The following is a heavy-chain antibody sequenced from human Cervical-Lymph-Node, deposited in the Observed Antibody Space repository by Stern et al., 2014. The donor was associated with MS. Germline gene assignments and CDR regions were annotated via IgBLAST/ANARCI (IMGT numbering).Heavy chain of an antibody. CDR3: ARGSDWYPLDY. V-gene: IGHV3-30*03. CDR1: GFAFSTYG. CDR2: ISFDGAKT. Sequence: MQLVESGGGVVQPGRSLRLYCSPSGFAFSTYGMHWVRQAPGKGLEWVELISFDGAKTYYADSVKGRFTISRDNPKNTLYLQMKSLRGEDTAVYYCARGSDWYPLDYWGQGTLVTVSS. J-gene: IGHJ4*02. D-gene: IGHD6-19*01.